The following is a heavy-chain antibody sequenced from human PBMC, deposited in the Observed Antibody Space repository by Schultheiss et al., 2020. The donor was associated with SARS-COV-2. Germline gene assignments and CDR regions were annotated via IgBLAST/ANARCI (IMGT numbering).Heavy chain of an antibody. Sequence: SETLSLTCTVSGGSISNSNWWSWVRQPPGKGLEWIGEIYHSGSTNYNPSLKSRITISVDTSKNQFSLRLSSVTAADTAIYFCARGFTSGWYRFDYWGQGALVTVSS. D-gene: IGHD6-19*01. CDR3: ARGFTSGWYRFDY. V-gene: IGHV4-4*02. CDR2: IYHSGST. CDR1: GGSISNSNW. J-gene: IGHJ4*02.